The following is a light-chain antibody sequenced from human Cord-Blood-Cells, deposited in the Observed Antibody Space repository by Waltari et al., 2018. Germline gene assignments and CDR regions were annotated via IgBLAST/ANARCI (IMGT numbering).Light chain of an antibody. J-gene: IGLJ1*01. CDR2: DVR. CDR3: SSYTSSSTLYV. CDR1: SSDVGAYKY. Sequence: QSALTQPASVSGSPGQSITLSCTRTSSDVGAYKYLSWYQQHQGKAPKLLIYDVRNRPSGVSNRFSGSKSGNTASLTISGLQAEDEADYYCSSYTSSSTLYVFGTGTKVTVL. V-gene: IGLV2-14*01.